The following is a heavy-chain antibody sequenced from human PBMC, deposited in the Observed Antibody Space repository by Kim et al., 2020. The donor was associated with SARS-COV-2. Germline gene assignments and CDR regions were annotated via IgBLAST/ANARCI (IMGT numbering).Heavy chain of an antibody. D-gene: IGHD3-10*01. CDR2: INPSGGST. CDR1: GYTFTSYY. Sequence: ASVKVSCKASGYTFTSYYMHWVRQAPGQGLEWMGIINPSGGSTSYAQKFQGRVTMTRDTCTSTVYMELSSLRSEDTAVYYCASSYYGSGRYYYGMDVWGQGTTVTVSS. J-gene: IGHJ6*02. CDR3: ASSYYGSGRYYYGMDV. V-gene: IGHV1-46*01.